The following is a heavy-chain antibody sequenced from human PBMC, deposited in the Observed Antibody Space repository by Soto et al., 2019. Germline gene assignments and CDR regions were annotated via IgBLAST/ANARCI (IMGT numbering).Heavy chain of an antibody. CDR3: ARDGVTYCDILTGYWIPYYFDY. CDR1: GYTFTSYG. Sequence: ASVKVSCKASGYTFTSYGISWVRQAPGQGLEWMGWISAYNGNTNYAQKLQGRVTMTTDTSTSTAYMELRSLRSDDTAVYYCARDGVTYCDILTGYWIPYYFDYWGQGTLVTVSS. J-gene: IGHJ4*02. CDR2: ISAYNGNT. D-gene: IGHD3-9*01. V-gene: IGHV1-18*04.